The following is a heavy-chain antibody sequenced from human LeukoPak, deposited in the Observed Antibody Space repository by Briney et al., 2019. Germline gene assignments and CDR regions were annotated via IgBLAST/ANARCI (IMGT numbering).Heavy chain of an antibody. D-gene: IGHD6-13*01. CDR1: GGSISSGDYY. Sequence: SETLSLTCTVSGGSISSGDYYWSWIRQPPGKGLEWIGYIYYSGSTYYNPSLKSRVTISVDTSKNQSSLKLSSVTAADTAVYYCARAYSSSWYPHFQHWGQGTLVTVSS. V-gene: IGHV4-30-4*01. CDR3: ARAYSSSWYPHFQH. J-gene: IGHJ1*01. CDR2: IYYSGST.